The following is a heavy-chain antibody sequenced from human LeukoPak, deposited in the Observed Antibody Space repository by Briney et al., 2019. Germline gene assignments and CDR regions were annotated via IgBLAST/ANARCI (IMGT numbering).Heavy chain of an antibody. J-gene: IGHJ4*02. V-gene: IGHV3-23*01. CDR3: SNPISRLGELSLSLDY. D-gene: IGHD3-16*02. CDR2: ISGIGGST. Sequence: GGSLRLSCAASGFTFSSYAMSWVRQARGRGRDGVSAISGIGGSTYYAYSVRDGFTISRDNYKNTLYLQVSSLREKDAPVYYCSNPISRLGELSLSLDYWGQGTLVTVSS. CDR1: GFTFSSYA.